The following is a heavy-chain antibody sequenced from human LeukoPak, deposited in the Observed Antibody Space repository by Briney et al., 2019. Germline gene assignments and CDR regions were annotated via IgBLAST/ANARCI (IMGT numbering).Heavy chain of an antibody. Sequence: GGFLRLSCAVSGFTLSSYEMNWVRQAPGKGLEWVSYISSSGSTRYYADSVKGRFTISRDNSKNTLYLQMNSLRAEDTAVYYCAKDQGYSGYEGGDVWGQGTTVTVSS. J-gene: IGHJ6*02. CDR2: ISSSGSTR. CDR3: AKDQGYSGYEGGDV. CDR1: GFTLSSYE. V-gene: IGHV3-48*03. D-gene: IGHD5-12*01.